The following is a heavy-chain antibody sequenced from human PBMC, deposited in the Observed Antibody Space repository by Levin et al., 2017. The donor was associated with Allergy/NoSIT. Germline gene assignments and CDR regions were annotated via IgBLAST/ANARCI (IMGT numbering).Heavy chain of an antibody. CDR2: ISYDGSNK. CDR3: ARDLGNCSSTTCHERYCYKAMDV. V-gene: IGHV3-30-3*01. Sequence: GGSLRLSCAASGFTFSSYAMHWVRQAPGKGLEWAAVISYDGSNKYYADSVKGRFTTSRDNSKNTLYLQMNSLRAEDTALYYCARDLGNCSSTTCHERYCYKAMDVWGQGTTVTVSS. CDR1: GFTFSSYA. D-gene: IGHD2-2*01. J-gene: IGHJ6*02.